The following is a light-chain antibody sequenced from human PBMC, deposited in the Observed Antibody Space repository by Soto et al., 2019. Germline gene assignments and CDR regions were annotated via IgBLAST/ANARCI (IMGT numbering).Light chain of an antibody. CDR1: ISDVGGYNY. Sequence: QSALTQPASVSGSPGQSITISCTGTISDVGGYNYVSWYQQHPGKAPKLMIYEVRNRPSGVSNRFSGSKSGNTASLTISGLQAEDEADYYCSSYTSRGTYVFGTGTQLTVL. CDR2: EVR. J-gene: IGLJ1*01. V-gene: IGLV2-14*01. CDR3: SSYTSRGTYV.